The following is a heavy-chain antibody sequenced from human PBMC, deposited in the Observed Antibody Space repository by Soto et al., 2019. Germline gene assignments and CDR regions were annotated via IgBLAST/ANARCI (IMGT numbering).Heavy chain of an antibody. CDR1: GGTFSSYA. CDR2: IIPIFGTA. V-gene: IGHV1-69*13. Sequence: SVKVSCKASGGTFSSYAISWVRQAPGQGLEWMGGIIPIFGTANYAQKFQGRVTITADESTSTAYMELSSLRSEDTAVYYCARGPYYDFWSGYPRWGMDVWGQGTTVTVSS. D-gene: IGHD3-3*01. CDR3: ARGPYYDFWSGYPRWGMDV. J-gene: IGHJ6*02.